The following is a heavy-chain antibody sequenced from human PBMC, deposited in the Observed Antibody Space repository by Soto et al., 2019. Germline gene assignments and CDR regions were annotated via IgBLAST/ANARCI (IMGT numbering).Heavy chain of an antibody. Sequence: QVQLQESGPGLVKPSETLSLTCTVSGGSISGGVHSWSWIRPPPGKGLEWIGHIFDSGSTYYNPSLKSRLTISVDTSKNQFSLRLSSVTAADTAVYYCAREIMTLTNDWYFDLWGRGTLVTVSS. CDR1: GGSISGGVHS. J-gene: IGHJ2*01. CDR2: IFDSGST. CDR3: AREIMTLTNDWYFDL. D-gene: IGHD2-8*01. V-gene: IGHV4-30-4*01.